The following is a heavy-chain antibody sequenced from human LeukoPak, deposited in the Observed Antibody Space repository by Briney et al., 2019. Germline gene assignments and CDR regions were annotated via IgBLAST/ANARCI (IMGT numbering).Heavy chain of an antibody. CDR1: GFAFSKAW. CDR2: IKSKADAGTT. V-gene: IGHV3-15*01. CDR3: TTDLSELDDSGYYAKYFHH. Sequence: GGSLRLSCAASGFAFSKAWMSWVRQAPGKGLEWVGRIKSKADAGTTDYAAPVKGSFTISRDDSKNTLFLQMNSLKTEDTAVYYCTTDLSELDDSGYYAKYFHHWGQGTLVSVSS. D-gene: IGHD3-22*01. J-gene: IGHJ1*01.